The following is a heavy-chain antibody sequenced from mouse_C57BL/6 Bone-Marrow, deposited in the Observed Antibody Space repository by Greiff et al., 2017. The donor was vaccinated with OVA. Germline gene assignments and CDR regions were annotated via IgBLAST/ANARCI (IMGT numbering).Heavy chain of an antibody. J-gene: IGHJ2*01. CDR1: GYTFTSYW. V-gene: IGHV1-55*01. CDR3: AGREYCGSSYGGY. D-gene: IGHD1-1*01. Sequence: QVQLQQPGAELVKPGASVKMSCKASGYTFTSYWITWVKQRPGQGLEWIGDIYPGSGSTNYNEKFKGKATLTVDTSSSTAYMQLSSLTSEDSAGYYCAGREYCGSSYGGYWGQGTTLTVSS. CDR2: IYPGSGST.